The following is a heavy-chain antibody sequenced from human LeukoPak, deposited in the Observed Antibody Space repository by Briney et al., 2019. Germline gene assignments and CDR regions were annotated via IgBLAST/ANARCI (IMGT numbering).Heavy chain of an antibody. D-gene: IGHD3-16*02. CDR1: GDSIRRDNYY. CDR3: ATHPLLDY. V-gene: IGHV4-39*01. J-gene: IGHJ4*02. Sequence: SETLSLTCTVSGDSIRRDNYYWGWIRQPPGKGLEWMGSIYYSGSTYYDPSLKSRVSISVDPSKSQFSLKLTSVTAADTAVYYCATHPLLDYWGQGSLVTVSS. CDR2: IYYSGST.